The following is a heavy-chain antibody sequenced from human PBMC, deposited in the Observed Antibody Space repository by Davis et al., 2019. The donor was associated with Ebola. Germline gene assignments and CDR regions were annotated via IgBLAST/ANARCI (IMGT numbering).Heavy chain of an antibody. J-gene: IGHJ6*04. CDR1: GDSVSTAG. CDR2: TYYKSKWYN. V-gene: IGHV6-1*01. Sequence: HSQTLPLTCAISGDSVSTAGWNWIRQSPSRGLEWLGRTYYKSKWYNDYAASVKSRITINPDTSKNQFTLQLTSVTPEDTALYYCARGWLRGGMDVWGEGTTVTVFS. CDR3: ARGWLRGGMDV. D-gene: IGHD5-18*01.